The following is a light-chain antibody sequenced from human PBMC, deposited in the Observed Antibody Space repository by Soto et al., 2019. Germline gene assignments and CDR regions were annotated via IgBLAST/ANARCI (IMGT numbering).Light chain of an antibody. V-gene: IGKV4-1*01. J-gene: IGKJ2*01. CDR3: QQYYNWPPYT. CDR2: WAS. Sequence: DIVMTQSPDSLAVSLGERATINCKSSQSVLYTSNNKNYLAWYRQRPGQPPKLLLYWASTRASGVPDRFSGSGSGTDFTLTISSLQAEDVAVYYCQQYYNWPPYTFGQGTKLQIE. CDR1: QSVLYTSNNKNY.